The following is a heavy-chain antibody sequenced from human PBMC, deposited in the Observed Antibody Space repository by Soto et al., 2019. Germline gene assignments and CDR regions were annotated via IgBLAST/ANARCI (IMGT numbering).Heavy chain of an antibody. Sequence: QVQLQESGPGLVKPSGTLSLTCAVSGDSVSSPYYWCWVRQPPGKGLEWIGEGFHTGTTSYNPSLRSRVTISLDKSNNQFSLCLSSVTAADTAVYYCARSAGWYAVHSWGPGTLVIVSS. CDR2: GFHTGTT. CDR3: ARSAGWYAVHS. V-gene: IGHV4-4*02. CDR1: GDSVSSPYY. D-gene: IGHD6-19*01. J-gene: IGHJ5*01.